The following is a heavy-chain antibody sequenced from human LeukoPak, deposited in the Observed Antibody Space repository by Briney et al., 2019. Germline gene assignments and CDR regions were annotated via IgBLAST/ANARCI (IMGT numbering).Heavy chain of an antibody. V-gene: IGHV4-31*03. CDR3: ARRSIAPAGMGDAFDI. Sequence: SQTLSLTCIVSGGSISSGGYYWRWIRQHPGKGLEWFGYIYYSGSTYYNPSLKTRVTTSVDTSKHPSSLKLSSLTAPDTAVYYSARRSIAPAGMGDAFDIWGQGPMVTVPS. J-gene: IGHJ3*02. D-gene: IGHD6-13*01. CDR1: GGSISSGGYY. CDR2: IYYSGST.